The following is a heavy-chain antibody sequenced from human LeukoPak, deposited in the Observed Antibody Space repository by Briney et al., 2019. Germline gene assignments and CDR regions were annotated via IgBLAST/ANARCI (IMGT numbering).Heavy chain of an antibody. CDR2: INPDGSRI. Sequence: GGSLRLSCAASGFTFSSYAMSWVRQAPGKGLDWLGNINPDGSRINYVDSVKGRFTISRDNAKNSLYLQMNSLRAEDTAVYYCAREGERHAFDIWGQGTMVTVSS. J-gene: IGHJ3*02. CDR3: AREGERHAFDI. CDR1: GFTFSSYA. D-gene: IGHD1-1*01. V-gene: IGHV3-7*03.